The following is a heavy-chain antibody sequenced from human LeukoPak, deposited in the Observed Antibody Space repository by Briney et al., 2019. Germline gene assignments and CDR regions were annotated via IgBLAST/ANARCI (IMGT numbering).Heavy chain of an antibody. J-gene: IGHJ4*02. CDR1: GGSISNTNW. CDR2: ISLTGLT. V-gene: IGHV4-4*02. D-gene: IGHD2-8*01. CDR3: SRENGAFSPFGY. Sequence: SGTLSLTCGVSGGSISNTNWWSWVRQPPRQGLEWIGEISLTGLTHYNPSLESRVTVSLDKSKNQLSLNLTSVTAADTAVYYCSRENGAFSPFGYWGQGTLVTVLS.